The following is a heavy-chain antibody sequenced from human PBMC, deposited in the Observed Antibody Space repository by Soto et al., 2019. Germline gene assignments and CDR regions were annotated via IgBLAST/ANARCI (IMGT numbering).Heavy chain of an antibody. Sequence: GASVKVSCKASGYSVTSYYMHWVRQAPGQGLEWMGIINPNSGSTTYAQKFQGRVTITRDTSTSTVYMELTSLTSGDTAVYYCARAGIAYCSSTTCYLYYYVMDVWGQGTTVTVS. CDR3: ARAGIAYCSSTTCYLYYYVMDV. CDR2: INPNSGST. J-gene: IGHJ6*02. V-gene: IGHV1-46*01. CDR1: GYSVTSYY. D-gene: IGHD2-2*01.